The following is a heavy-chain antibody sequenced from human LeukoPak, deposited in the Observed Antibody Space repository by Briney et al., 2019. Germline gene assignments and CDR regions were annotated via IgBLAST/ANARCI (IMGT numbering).Heavy chain of an antibody. J-gene: IGHJ4*02. CDR1: GFTFSSYA. Sequence: GRSLRLSCAASGFTFSSYAMHWVRQAPGKGLEWVAVISYDGSNKYYADSVKGRFTISRDNSKNTLYLQMNSLRAEDTAVYYCASGHLLGASYGLFDYWGQGTLVTVSS. D-gene: IGHD1-26*01. CDR2: ISYDGSNK. CDR3: ASGHLLGASYGLFDY. V-gene: IGHV3-30*04.